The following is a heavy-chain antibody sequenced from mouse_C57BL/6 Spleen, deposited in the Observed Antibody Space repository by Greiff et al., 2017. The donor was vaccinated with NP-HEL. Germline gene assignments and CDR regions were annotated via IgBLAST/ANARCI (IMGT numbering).Heavy chain of an antibody. Sequence: EVKLMESGGGLVKPGGSLKLSCAASGFTFSSYAMSWVRQTPEKRLEWVATISDGGSYTYYPDNVKGRFTISRDNAKNNLYLQMSHLKSEDTAMYYCARDQLGRGYFDVWGTGTTVTVSS. CDR3: ARDQLGRGYFDV. J-gene: IGHJ1*03. V-gene: IGHV5-4*01. CDR2: ISDGGSYT. CDR1: GFTFSSYA. D-gene: IGHD4-1*02.